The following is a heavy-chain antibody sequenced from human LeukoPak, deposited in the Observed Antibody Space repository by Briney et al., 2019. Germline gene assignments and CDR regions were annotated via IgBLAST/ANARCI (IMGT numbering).Heavy chain of an antibody. J-gene: IGHJ6*02. CDR1: GFSFSDYN. CDR2: ISTAAYTI. Sequence: GGSLRLSCAASGFSFSDYNMNWIRQAPGKGLEWISYISTAAYTIYYADSVKGRFTISRDNSKNTLYLQMNSLRAEDTAVYYCAKVRNSGNYVDGMDVWGQGTTVTVSS. V-gene: IGHV3-11*01. CDR3: AKVRNSGNYVDGMDV. D-gene: IGHD1-26*01.